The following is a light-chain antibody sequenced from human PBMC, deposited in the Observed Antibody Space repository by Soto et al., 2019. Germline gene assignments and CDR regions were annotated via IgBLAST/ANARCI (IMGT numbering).Light chain of an antibody. CDR2: GAS. CDR1: QSVSSSF. Sequence: EIVLTQSPGTLSLSPVERATLSCRSSQSVSSSFLAWYQQKVGQAPRLLIYGASSRATGIPDRFSGSGSGTDFTLTISRLEPEDFAVYYCQQYGSSPRTFGQGTRLEI. V-gene: IGKV3-20*01. J-gene: IGKJ5*01. CDR3: QQYGSSPRT.